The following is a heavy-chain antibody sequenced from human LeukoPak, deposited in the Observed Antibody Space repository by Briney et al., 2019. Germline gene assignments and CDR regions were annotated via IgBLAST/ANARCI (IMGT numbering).Heavy chain of an antibody. CDR2: ISSSSSYI. CDR1: GFTFSSYG. V-gene: IGHV3-21*01. D-gene: IGHD2-15*01. CDR3: ARDDCSGGSCPTNYYYYYYMDV. Sequence: GGSLRLSCAASGFTFSSYGMNWVRQAPGKGLEWVSSISSSSSYIYYADSVKGRFTISRDNAKNSLYLQMNSLRAEDTAVYYCARDDCSGGSCPTNYYYYYYMDVWGKGTTVTVSS. J-gene: IGHJ6*03.